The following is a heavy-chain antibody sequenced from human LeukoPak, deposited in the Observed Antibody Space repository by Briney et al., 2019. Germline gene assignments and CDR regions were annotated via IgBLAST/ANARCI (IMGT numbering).Heavy chain of an antibody. D-gene: IGHD6-13*01. CDR1: GDSVSSNSAA. CDR2: TYYRSKWYN. CDR3: ARGSSSWFYFDY. V-gene: IGHV6-1*01. Sequence: SQTLSLTRAISGDSVSSNSAAWNWIRQSPSRGLEWLGRTYYRSKWYNDYAVSVKSRITINPDTSKNQFYLQMNSVTPEDTAVYYCARGSSSWFYFDYWGQGTLVTVSS. J-gene: IGHJ4*02.